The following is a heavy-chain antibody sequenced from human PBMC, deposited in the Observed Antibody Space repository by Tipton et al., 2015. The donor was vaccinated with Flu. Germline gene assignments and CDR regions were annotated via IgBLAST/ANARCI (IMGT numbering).Heavy chain of an antibody. J-gene: IGHJ4*02. CDR2: VYDSGST. V-gene: IGHV4-61*09. Sequence: TLSLTCTVSGGSISSGSYYWSWIRQPAGKGLEWIGYVYDSGSTNYNPSLKSRVTISVDNSKNQFFLRLTSVTAADTAVYYCARHRVGLAVAGVDFWGPGTPVTVSS. D-gene: IGHD6-19*01. CDR1: GGSISSGSYY. CDR3: ARHRVGLAVAGVDF.